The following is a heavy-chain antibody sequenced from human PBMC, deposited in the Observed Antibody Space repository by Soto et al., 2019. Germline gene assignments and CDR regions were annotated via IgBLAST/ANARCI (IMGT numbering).Heavy chain of an antibody. V-gene: IGHV4-59*01. Sequence: QVQLQESGPGLVKPSETLSLTCTVSGGSISSYYWSWIRQPPGKGLEWIGYIYYSGSTNYNPAHKSRVTISVDTSKNQFSLKLSSVTAADTAVYYCARVQYNWNGAPWFDPWGQGTLVTVSS. D-gene: IGHD1-20*01. CDR1: GGSISSYY. CDR3: ARVQYNWNGAPWFDP. J-gene: IGHJ5*02. CDR2: IYYSGST.